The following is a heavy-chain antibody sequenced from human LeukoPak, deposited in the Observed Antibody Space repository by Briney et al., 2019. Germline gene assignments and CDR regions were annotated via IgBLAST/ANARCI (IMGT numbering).Heavy chain of an antibody. CDR2: INSDGSST. CDR3: ARAADFYGSGSDFDY. J-gene: IGHJ4*01. V-gene: IGHV3-74*01. D-gene: IGHD3-10*01. Sequence: PGGSLRLSCAASGFTFSSYWMHWVRQAPGKGLVWVSRINSDGSSTSYADSVKGRFTISRDNAKNTLYLQMNSLRAEDTAVYYCARAADFYGSGSDFDYWGQEPWSPSPQ. CDR1: GFTFSSYW.